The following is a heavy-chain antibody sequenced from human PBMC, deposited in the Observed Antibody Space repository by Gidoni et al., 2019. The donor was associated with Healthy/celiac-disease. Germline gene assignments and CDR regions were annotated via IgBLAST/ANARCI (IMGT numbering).Heavy chain of an antibody. V-gene: IGHV1-69*01. CDR3: ARDTREGQLVLYDYYYYMDV. CDR1: GGTFSSYA. Sequence: QVQLVQSGAEVKKTGSSVKVSCKASGGTFSSYAISRVRQAPGQGLEWMGGISPIFGTANEAQKFQGRVTITADESTSTAYMELSSLRSEDTAVYYCARDTREGQLVLYDYYYYMDVWGKGTTVTVSS. D-gene: IGHD6-6*01. J-gene: IGHJ6*03. CDR2: ISPIFGTA.